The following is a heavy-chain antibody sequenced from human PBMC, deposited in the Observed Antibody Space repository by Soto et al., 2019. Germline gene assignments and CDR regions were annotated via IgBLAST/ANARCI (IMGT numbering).Heavy chain of an antibody. V-gene: IGHV3-74*03. CDR2: INTDGSVA. D-gene: IGHD3-3*02. CDR1: GLTFRSYW. CDR3: VKVTRASRISTPDYDY. J-gene: IGHJ4*02. Sequence: GGSLRLSCAASGLTFRSYWMHWVRQAPGKGLVWVSRINTDGSVAMYVDSVKGRFTISRDNAKNTLYLHMNSLRAEDTAVYYCVKVTRASRISTPDYDYWGQGTVVTVSS.